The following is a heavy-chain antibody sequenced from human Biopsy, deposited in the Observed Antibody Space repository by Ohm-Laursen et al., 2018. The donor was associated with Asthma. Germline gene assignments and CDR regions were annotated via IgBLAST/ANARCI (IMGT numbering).Heavy chain of an antibody. CDR1: GFSLSGYG. D-gene: IGHD3-3*01. J-gene: IGHJ3*02. CDR2: MSFDGRQT. V-gene: IGHV3-30*18. CDR3: AKERYYDFWSGYPI. Sequence: SSLRLSCTASGFSLSGYGMHWVRQAPGKGLEWVAVMSFDGRQTYYADSVKGRFTISRDNSKNTLYLQMNSLRAEDTAVYYCAKERYYDFWSGYPIWGQGTMVTVSS.